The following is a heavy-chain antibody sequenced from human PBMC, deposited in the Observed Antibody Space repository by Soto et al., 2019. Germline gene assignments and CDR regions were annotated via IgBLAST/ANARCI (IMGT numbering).Heavy chain of an antibody. V-gene: IGHV4-34*01. D-gene: IGHD6-6*01. CDR3: ARGRSSVPDRRGIGYYGLDV. CDR1: GGSFSGYS. CDR2: INDSGIT. Sequence: QVQLQQWGADVLKPSETLSLTCVVNGGSFSGYSWSWIRQSPGKGLEWIGEINDSGITDSNPSLESRVTISVDMSKNQFSLSWNSVTAADSAVYHCARGRSSVPDRRGIGYYGLDVWGQGTTVTVSS. J-gene: IGHJ6*02.